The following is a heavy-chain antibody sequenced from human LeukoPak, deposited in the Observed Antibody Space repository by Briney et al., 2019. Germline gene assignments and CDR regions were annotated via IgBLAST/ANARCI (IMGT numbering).Heavy chain of an antibody. J-gene: IGHJ5*02. D-gene: IGHD3-10*01. CDR1: GGSFSGYY. CDR3: ARRGGSGSPNWFDP. CDR2: INHSGST. V-gene: IGHV4-34*01. Sequence: SETLSLTCAVYGGSFSGYYWSWIRQPPGKGLEWIGEINHSGSTNYNPSLKSRVTISVDTSKNQFSLKLSSVTAADTAVYYCARRGGSGSPNWFDPWGQGTLVTVSS.